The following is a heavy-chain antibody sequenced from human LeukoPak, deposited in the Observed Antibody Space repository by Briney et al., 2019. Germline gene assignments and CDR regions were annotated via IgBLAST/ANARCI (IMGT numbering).Heavy chain of an antibody. J-gene: IGHJ4*02. V-gene: IGHV3-30-3*01. Sequence: GGSLRLSCAASGFTPSSYAMHWVRQAPGKGLEWVAVISYDGSNKYYADSVKGRFTISRDNSKNTLYLQMNSLRAEDTAVNYCARDRNYYDSSGFDYWGQGTLVTVSS. CDR2: ISYDGSNK. D-gene: IGHD3-22*01. CDR3: ARDRNYYDSSGFDY. CDR1: GFTPSSYA.